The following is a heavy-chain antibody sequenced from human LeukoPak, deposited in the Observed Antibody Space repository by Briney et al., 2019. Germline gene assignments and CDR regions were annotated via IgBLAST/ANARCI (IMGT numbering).Heavy chain of an antibody. V-gene: IGHV5-51*03. Sequence: QPGESLKISCTGSGYSFTNYWIGWVRQRPGKGLEWMGIIDPGDADTRYSPSFQGQATISADKSISTAYLQWSSLKASDTAMYYCARREGGWYLDYWGQGTLVTVSS. CDR2: IDPGDADT. CDR3: ARREGGWYLDY. CDR1: GYSFTNYW. J-gene: IGHJ4*02. D-gene: IGHD6-19*01.